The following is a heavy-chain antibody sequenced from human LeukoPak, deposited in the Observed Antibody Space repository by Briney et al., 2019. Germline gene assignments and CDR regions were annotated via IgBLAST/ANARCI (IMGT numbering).Heavy chain of an antibody. CDR3: ARDRRYSSSWYFGY. Sequence: GGSLRLSCAASGFTFSSYGMHWVRQAPGKGLEWVAVISYDGSNKYYADSVKGRFTISRDNSKNTLYLQMNSLRAEDTAVYYCARDRRYSSSWYFGYWGQGTLVTVSS. CDR1: GFTFSSYG. CDR2: ISYDGSNK. J-gene: IGHJ4*02. V-gene: IGHV3-30*03. D-gene: IGHD6-13*01.